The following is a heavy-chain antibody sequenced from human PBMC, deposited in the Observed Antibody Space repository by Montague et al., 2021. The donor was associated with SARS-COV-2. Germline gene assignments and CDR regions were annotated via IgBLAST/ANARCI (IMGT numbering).Heavy chain of an antibody. D-gene: IGHD3-9*01. Sequence: PALVKPTQTLTLTCTVSGFSLSSSGVGVGWIRQPPGKALEWLALIYWDDDKRYSPSLKSRLTITKDTSKNQVVLTMTNMDPVDTATYYCARVRYFDTTFDYWGQGTLVTVSS. CDR3: ARVRYFDTTFDY. J-gene: IGHJ4*02. CDR2: IYWDDDK. V-gene: IGHV2-5*02. CDR1: GFSLSSSGVG.